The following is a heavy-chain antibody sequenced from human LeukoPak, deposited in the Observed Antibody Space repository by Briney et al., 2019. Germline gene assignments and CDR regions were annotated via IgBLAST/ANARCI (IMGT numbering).Heavy chain of an antibody. CDR3: AKGMTTGPRSVYHYMDV. D-gene: IGHD4-17*01. CDR2: LWYDGSNE. CDR1: GFTFRGYG. Sequence: PGGSLRLSCVASGFTFRGYGMHCVRQAPGKGLEWLSLLWYDGSNEYYADSVKGRFTISRDNSKNTLYLQMNSLRAEDTAVYYCAKGMTTGPRSVYHYMDVWGKGTTVTVSS. J-gene: IGHJ6*03. V-gene: IGHV3-33*06.